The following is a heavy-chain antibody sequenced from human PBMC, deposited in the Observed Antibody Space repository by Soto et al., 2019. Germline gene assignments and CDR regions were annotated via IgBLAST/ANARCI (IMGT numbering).Heavy chain of an antibody. CDR1: GYIFNKYG. CDR2: ISAFNGYT. CDR3: ARGRDPVVPAGSPDAFEV. Sequence: ASVKVSCKASGYIFNKYGFNWVRQAPGQGLEWMGRISAFNGYTNLAQKFQGRLTLTTDASTNTAYMELSSLRSGDTATYFCARGRDPVVPAGSPDAFEV. J-gene: IGHJ3*01. V-gene: IGHV1-18*01. D-gene: IGHD6-13*01.